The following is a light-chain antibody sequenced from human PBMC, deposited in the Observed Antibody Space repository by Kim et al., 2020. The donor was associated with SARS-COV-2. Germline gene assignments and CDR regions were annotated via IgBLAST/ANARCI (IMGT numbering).Light chain of an antibody. CDR1: SSDFGGYNY. CDR3: SSYTSSSTYV. J-gene: IGLJ1*01. V-gene: IGLV2-14*03. Sequence: GQSITISCTGTSSDFGGYNYVSWYQQHPGKAPKLMIYDVSNRPSGVSNRFSGSKSGNTASVTISGLQAEDEADYYCSSYTSSSTYVFGTGTKVTVL. CDR2: DVS.